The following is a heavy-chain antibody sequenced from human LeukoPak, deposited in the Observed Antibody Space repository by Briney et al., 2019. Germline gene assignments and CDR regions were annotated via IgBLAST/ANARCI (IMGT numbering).Heavy chain of an antibody. V-gene: IGHV3-23*01. CDR3: AKVSGLGDYEY. D-gene: IGHD4-17*01. Sequence: GGSLRLSCAASGFTFSSYGMSWVRQAPGKGLEWVSDISGSGGTTYYADSVKGRFTISRDNSKNTMYLQMNSLRAEDTAVYYCAKVSGLGDYEYWGQGTLVTVSS. J-gene: IGHJ4*02. CDR1: GFTFSSYG. CDR2: ISGSGGTT.